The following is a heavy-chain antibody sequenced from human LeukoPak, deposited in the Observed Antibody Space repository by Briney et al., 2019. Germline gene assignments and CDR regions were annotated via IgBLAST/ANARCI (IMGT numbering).Heavy chain of an antibody. CDR2: IIPILGIA. CDR1: GGTFSSYA. Sequence: ASVKVSCKASGGTFSSYAISWVRQAPGQRLEWMGRIIPILGIANYAQKFQGRVTITADKSTSTAYMELSSLRSEDTAVYYCARERDSSGYQVADYWGQGTLVTVSS. J-gene: IGHJ4*02. D-gene: IGHD3-22*01. V-gene: IGHV1-69*04. CDR3: ARERDSSGYQVADY.